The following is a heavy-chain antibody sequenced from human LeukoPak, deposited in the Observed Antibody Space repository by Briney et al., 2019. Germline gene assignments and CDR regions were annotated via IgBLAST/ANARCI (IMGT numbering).Heavy chain of an antibody. CDR2: INHSGST. J-gene: IGHJ5*02. D-gene: IGHD2-15*01. CDR1: GGSFSGYY. V-gene: IGHV4-34*01. Sequence: PSETLSLTCAVYGGSFSGYYWSWIRQPPGKGLEWIGEINHSGSTNYNPSLKSRVTISVDTSKNQFSLKLSSVTAADTAVYYCARGGVAATWFDPWGQGTLVTVSS. CDR3: ARGGVAATWFDP.